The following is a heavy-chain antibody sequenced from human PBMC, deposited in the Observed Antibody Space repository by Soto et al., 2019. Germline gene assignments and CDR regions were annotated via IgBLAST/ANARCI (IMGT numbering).Heavy chain of an antibody. J-gene: IGHJ4*01. CDR2: LVLSGSAVTT. V-gene: IGHV3-23*01. CDR3: AKISSGYFLSPLDY. CDR1: GFTFSDYA. Sequence: PGGSLTLSCTVSGFTFSDYAMSWVRQAPGKGLEWVSGLVLSGSAVTTYYSDSVKGRFTISRDISKNTVFLQMCSLRAEDTALYYCAKISSGYFLSPLDYWGPGNLVPGSS. D-gene: IGHD3-22*01.